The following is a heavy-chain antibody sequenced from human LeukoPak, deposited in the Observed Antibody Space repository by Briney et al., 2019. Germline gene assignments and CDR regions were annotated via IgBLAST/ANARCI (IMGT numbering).Heavy chain of an antibody. Sequence: TGGSLRLSCAASGFTFSYFWMSWVRQAPGKGLEWVANIKQDGSEKYYVDSVRGRFTISRDNAKNSLYLQMNSLRAEDTAVYYCARDGDYYDSSGYLNWGQGTLVTVSS. V-gene: IGHV3-7*01. J-gene: IGHJ4*02. CDR1: GFTFSYFW. D-gene: IGHD3-22*01. CDR3: ARDGDYYDSSGYLN. CDR2: IKQDGSEK.